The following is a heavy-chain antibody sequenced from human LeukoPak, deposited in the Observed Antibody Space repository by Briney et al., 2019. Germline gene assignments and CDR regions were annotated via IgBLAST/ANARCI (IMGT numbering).Heavy chain of an antibody. J-gene: IGHJ4*02. CDR1: GFTFSSYG. CDR3: ARSLPRGATINDYFDY. Sequence: PGGSLRLSCAASGFTFSSYGMHWVRQAPGKGLEWVAVISYDGSNKYCADSVKGRFTISRDNSKNTLYLQMNSLRAEDTAVYYCARSLPRGATINDYFDYWGQGTLVTVSS. V-gene: IGHV3-30*19. CDR2: ISYDGSNK. D-gene: IGHD5-24*01.